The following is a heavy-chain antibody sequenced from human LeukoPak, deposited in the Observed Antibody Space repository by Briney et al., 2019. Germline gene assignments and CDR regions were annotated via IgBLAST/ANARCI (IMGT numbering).Heavy chain of an antibody. J-gene: IGHJ4*02. CDR2: IYYSGST. CDR3: ARDRHYGDYEVDY. D-gene: IGHD4-17*01. Sequence: SETLSLTCTVSGDSITSYYWSWVRQPPGKGLEWIGGIYYSGSTYYNPSLKSRVTISVDTSKNQFSLKLSSVTAADTAVYYCARDRHYGDYEVDYWGQGTLVTVSS. CDR1: GDSITSYY. V-gene: IGHV4-59*12.